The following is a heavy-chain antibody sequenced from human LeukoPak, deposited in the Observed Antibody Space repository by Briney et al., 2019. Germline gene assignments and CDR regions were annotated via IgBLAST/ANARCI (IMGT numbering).Heavy chain of an antibody. CDR1: GGSISSFY. J-gene: IGHJ4*02. CDR2: IYYSGST. D-gene: IGHD4-23*01. Sequence: SETLSLTCTVSGGSISSFYWSWIRQPPGKGLEWIGYIYYSGSTNYNPSLKSRVTISVDTSKNQFSLKLSSVTAADTAVYYCARAPYGGNLYYFDYWGQGTPVTVSS. CDR3: ARAPYGGNLYYFDY. V-gene: IGHV4-59*01.